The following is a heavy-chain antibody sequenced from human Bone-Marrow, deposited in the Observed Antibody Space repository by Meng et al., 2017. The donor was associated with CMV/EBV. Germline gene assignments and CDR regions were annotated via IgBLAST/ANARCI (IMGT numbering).Heavy chain of an antibody. V-gene: IGHV3-13*01. Sequence: GESLKISCAASGFTFSSYDMHWVRQATGKGLEWVSAIGTAGDTYYPGSVKGRFTISRENAKNYLYLQMNSLRAEDTAVYYCEGRYYGVDAFDIWGQGTMVTVSS. CDR2: IGTAGDT. CDR3: EGRYYGVDAFDI. D-gene: IGHD3-10*01. CDR1: GFTFSSYD. J-gene: IGHJ3*02.